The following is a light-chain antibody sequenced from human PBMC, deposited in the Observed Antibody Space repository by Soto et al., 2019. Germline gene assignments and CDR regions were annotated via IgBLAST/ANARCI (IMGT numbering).Light chain of an antibody. CDR1: QSVTSNY. CDR3: QQYGNSPIT. V-gene: IGKV3-20*01. CDR2: GAS. Sequence: EIVLTQSPGTLSLSPGERATLSCGASQSVTSNYLACYQQTPGQPPRLLIFGASSRATGIPDRFSGSGSGTDFALTISRLEPEDFAVYYCQQYGNSPITFGQGTRLEIK. J-gene: IGKJ5*01.